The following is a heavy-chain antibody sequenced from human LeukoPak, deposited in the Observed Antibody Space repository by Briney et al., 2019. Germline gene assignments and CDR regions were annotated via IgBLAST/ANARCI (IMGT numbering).Heavy chain of an antibody. V-gene: IGHV3-21*01. Sequence: GVSLRLSCAASGFTFSSYSMNWVRQAPGKGLEWVSSISSSSSYIYYADSVKGRFTISRDNAKNSLYLQMNSLRAEDTAVYYCARDKPGEGDYWGQGTLVTVSS. J-gene: IGHJ4*02. CDR3: ARDKPGEGDY. CDR2: ISSSSSYI. CDR1: GFTFSSYS. D-gene: IGHD7-27*01.